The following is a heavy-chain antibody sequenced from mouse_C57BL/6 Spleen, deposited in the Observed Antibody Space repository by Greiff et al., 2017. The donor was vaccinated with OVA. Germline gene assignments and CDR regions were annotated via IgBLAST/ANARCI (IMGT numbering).Heavy chain of an antibody. Sequence: EVQLQQSGTVLARPGASVKMSCKTSGYTFTSYWMHRVKQRPGQGLEWIGAIYPGNSDTSYNQKFKGKAKLTAVTSASTAYMELSSLTNEDSAVYYCTRGIWDGSSHWYFDVWGTGTTVTVSS. CDR1: GYTFTSYW. CDR2: IYPGNSDT. D-gene: IGHD1-1*01. CDR3: TRGIWDGSSHWYFDV. J-gene: IGHJ1*03. V-gene: IGHV1-5*01.